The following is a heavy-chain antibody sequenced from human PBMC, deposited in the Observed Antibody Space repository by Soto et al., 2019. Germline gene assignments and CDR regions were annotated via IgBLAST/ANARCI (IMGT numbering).Heavy chain of an antibody. CDR1: GYSFTSYW. V-gene: IGHV5-51*01. Sequence: GESLKISCKGSGYSFTSYWIGWVRQMPGKGLEWMGIIYPGDSDTRYSPSFQGQVTISADKSISTAYLQWSSLKASDTAIYYCARHANVNYGSGSYPSYYYYGMDVWGQGTTVTVSS. CDR2: IYPGDSDT. D-gene: IGHD3-10*01. J-gene: IGHJ6*02. CDR3: ARHANVNYGSGSYPSYYYYGMDV.